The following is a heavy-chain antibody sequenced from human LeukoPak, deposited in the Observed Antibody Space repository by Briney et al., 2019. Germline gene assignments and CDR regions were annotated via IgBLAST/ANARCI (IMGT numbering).Heavy chain of an antibody. CDR1: GYTFTSYD. J-gene: IGHJ5*02. CDR3: ARVPAKRYCSSTSCYSGWFDP. Sequence: GASVKVSCKASGYTFTSYDINWVRQATGQGLEWMGWMNPNSGNTGYAQKFQGRVTMTRNTSISTAYMELSSLGSEDTAVYYCARVPAKRYCSSTSCYSGWFDPWGQGTLVTVSS. CDR2: MNPNSGNT. D-gene: IGHD2-2*01. V-gene: IGHV1-8*01.